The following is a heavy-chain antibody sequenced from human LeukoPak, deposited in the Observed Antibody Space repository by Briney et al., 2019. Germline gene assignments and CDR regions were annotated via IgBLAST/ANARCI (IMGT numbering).Heavy chain of an antibody. V-gene: IGHV3-30-3*01. CDR2: ISYDGSNK. CDR1: GFTFSSYA. CDR3: AGESYDSSGYPPLTGY. D-gene: IGHD3-22*01. J-gene: IGHJ4*02. Sequence: GRSLRLSCAASGFTFSSYAMHWVRQAPGKGLDWVAVISYDGSNKYYADSVKGRFTISRDNSKNTLYLQMNSLRAEDTAVYYCAGESYDSSGYPPLTGYWGQGTLVTVSS.